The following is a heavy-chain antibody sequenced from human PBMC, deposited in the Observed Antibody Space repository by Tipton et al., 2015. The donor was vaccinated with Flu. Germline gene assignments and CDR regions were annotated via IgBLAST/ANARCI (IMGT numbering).Heavy chain of an antibody. D-gene: IGHD4-17*01. CDR3: AKDRMSTVTFDYYYYSGMDV. Sequence: SGFTFDDYAMHWVRQAPGKGLEWVSVITWNSYSVAYADSVKGRFTISRDNAKNSLYLQMDSLRTEDTASYYCAKDRMSTVTFDYYYYSGMDVWGQGTTVTVSS. J-gene: IGHJ6*02. V-gene: IGHV3-9*01. CDR1: GFTFDDYA. CDR2: ITWNSYSV.